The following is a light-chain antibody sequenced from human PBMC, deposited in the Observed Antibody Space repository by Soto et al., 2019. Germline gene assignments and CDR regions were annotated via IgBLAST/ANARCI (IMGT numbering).Light chain of an antibody. Sequence: QAVVTQEPSLTVSPGGTVTLTCDSSTGAVTSGHYPYWFQQKPGQAPRTLIYDAYKKHSWTPARFSGSLLGGKAALTLSGAQPDDEADYYCLVSYSGSYVFGTGTKLTVL. CDR3: LVSYSGSYV. CDR2: DAY. V-gene: IGLV7-46*01. CDR1: TGAVTSGHY. J-gene: IGLJ1*01.